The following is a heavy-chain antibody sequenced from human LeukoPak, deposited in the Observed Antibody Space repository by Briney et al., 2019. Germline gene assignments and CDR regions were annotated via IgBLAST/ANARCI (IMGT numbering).Heavy chain of an antibody. J-gene: IGHJ4*02. CDR3: ARRAGAYSHPYDY. CDR2: ISTSSVYI. CDR1: GFTFSSYS. V-gene: IGHV3-21*04. Sequence: PGGSLRLSCAASGFTFSSYSMNWVRQAPGKGLEWVSSISTSSVYIYYADSVKGRFTISRDNAKNSLYLQMNSLRAEDTAVYYCARRAGAYSHPYDYWGQGTLVTVSS. D-gene: IGHD4/OR15-4a*01.